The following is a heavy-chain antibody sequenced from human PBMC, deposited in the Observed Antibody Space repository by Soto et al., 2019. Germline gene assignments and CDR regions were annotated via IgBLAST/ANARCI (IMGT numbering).Heavy chain of an antibody. CDR3: ARQGDNWNVDAFDI. CDR1: GGSISSSDYY. Sequence: PSETLSLTCTVSGGSISSSDYYWSWIRQPPGKGLEWIGYIYNSGSTYYNPSLKSRVTISVDTSKNQFSLRLSSVTAADTAVYYCARQGDNWNVDAFDIWGQGTMVTVSS. V-gene: IGHV4-30-4*01. J-gene: IGHJ3*02. D-gene: IGHD1-1*01. CDR2: IYNSGST.